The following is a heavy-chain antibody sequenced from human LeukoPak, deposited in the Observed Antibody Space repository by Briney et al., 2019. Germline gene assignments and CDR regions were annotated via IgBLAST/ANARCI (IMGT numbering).Heavy chain of an antibody. CDR3: TTLFLVVATTETQSY. V-gene: IGHV3-15*01. CDR1: GFTFSNAW. Sequence: GGSLRLSCGASGFTFSNAWMSWVRQAPGKGLEWVGRIKSKTDGGTTDYAAPVKGRFTISRDDSKNTLYLQMNSLKTEDTAVYYCTTLFLVVATTETQSYWGQGTLVTVSS. D-gene: IGHD5-12*01. J-gene: IGHJ4*02. CDR2: IKSKTDGGTT.